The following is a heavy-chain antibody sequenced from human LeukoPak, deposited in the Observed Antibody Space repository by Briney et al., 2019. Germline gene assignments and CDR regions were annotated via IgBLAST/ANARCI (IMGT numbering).Heavy chain of an antibody. Sequence: GGSLRLSCEASGFILSSHGMHWVRQTPGKGLEWVAFIRYDGTHTYYADSVKGRFTISRDTSKNILYLEMNSLRPEDTAMYYCAKENYDWILKAIDSWGQGTLVSVSS. D-gene: IGHD3-9*01. CDR3: AKENYDWILKAIDS. V-gene: IGHV3-30*02. CDR2: IRYDGTHT. J-gene: IGHJ4*02. CDR1: GFILSSHG.